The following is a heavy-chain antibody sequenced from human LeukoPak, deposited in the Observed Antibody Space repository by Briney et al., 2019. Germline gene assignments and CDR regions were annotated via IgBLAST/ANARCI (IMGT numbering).Heavy chain of an antibody. Sequence: GGSLRLSCAASGFTFSSYSMNWVRQAPGKGLEWVSSISSSSSYIYYADSVKGRFTTSRDNAENSLYLQMNSLRAEDTAVYYCARDRGSGTYDAFDIWGQGTMVTVSS. V-gene: IGHV3-21*01. D-gene: IGHD1-26*01. CDR3: ARDRGSGTYDAFDI. CDR1: GFTFSSYS. J-gene: IGHJ3*02. CDR2: ISSSSSYI.